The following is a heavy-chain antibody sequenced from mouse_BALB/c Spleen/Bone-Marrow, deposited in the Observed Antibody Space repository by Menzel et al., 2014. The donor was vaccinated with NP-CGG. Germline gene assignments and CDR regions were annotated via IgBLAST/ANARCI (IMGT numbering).Heavy chain of an antibody. V-gene: IGHV1-63*02. CDR3: ARRRSLDY. J-gene: IGHJ2*01. CDR1: GYAFTNYW. CDR2: IYPGSGNT. Sequence: VQLKESGAELVRPGTSVKISCKASGYAFTNYWLGWVKQRPGHGLEWIGDIYPGSGNTYYTEKFKGKATLTADTSSSTAYMQRSSLTSEDSAVYFCARRRSLDYWGQGTILTVSS.